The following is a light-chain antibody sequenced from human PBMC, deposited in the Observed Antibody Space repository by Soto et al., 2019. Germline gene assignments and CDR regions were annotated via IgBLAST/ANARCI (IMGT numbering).Light chain of an antibody. CDR3: QSYDGSNPDVV. CDR1: SGSIATNY. V-gene: IGLV6-57*02. CDR2: EDT. Sequence: NFMLTQPHSVSESPGQTVTISCTGSSGSIATNYVQWYQQRPGSAPTTVIYEDTQRPSGVPERFSGSIDSSSNSASLTISGLKTEDEADYYCQSYDGSNPDVVFGGGTQLTVL. J-gene: IGLJ2*01.